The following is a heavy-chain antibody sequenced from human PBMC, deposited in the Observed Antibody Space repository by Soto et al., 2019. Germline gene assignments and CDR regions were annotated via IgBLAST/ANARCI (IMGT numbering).Heavy chain of an antibody. Sequence: GGSLRLSCAASGFTFSSYGMHWVRQAPGKGLEWVAVISYDGSNKYYADSVKGRFTISRDNSKNTLYLQMNSLRAEDTAVYYCAKDSYCTNGVCYPDWFDPWGQGTLVTVS. V-gene: IGHV3-30*18. CDR2: ISYDGSNK. CDR1: GFTFSSYG. J-gene: IGHJ5*02. CDR3: AKDSYCTNGVCYPDWFDP. D-gene: IGHD2-8*01.